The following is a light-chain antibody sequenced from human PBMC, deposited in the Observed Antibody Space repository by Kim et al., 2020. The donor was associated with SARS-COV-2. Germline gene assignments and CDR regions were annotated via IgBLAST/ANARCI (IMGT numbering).Light chain of an antibody. J-gene: IGLJ3*02. Sequence: KTVTSSCTRGSASIASNYAQWYQQRPDSAPTTLIYEDNRRPSGIPDRFPGSIDSSSNSASLTISGLKTEDEADYYCQTYDGDNPWVFGGGTKVTVL. CDR2: EDN. CDR1: SASIASNY. CDR3: QTYDGDNPWV. V-gene: IGLV6-57*03.